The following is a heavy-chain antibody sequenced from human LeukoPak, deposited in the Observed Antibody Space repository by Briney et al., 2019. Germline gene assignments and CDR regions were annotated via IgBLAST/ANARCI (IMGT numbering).Heavy chain of an antibody. CDR1: GFTFSSYN. Sequence: GGSLRLSCAASGFTFSSYNMNWVRQAPGKGLEWVSSISSSSGYIYYADSVKGRFTISRDNAKNSLYLQMNSLRAEDTAVYYCAELGITMIGGVWGKGTTVTISS. D-gene: IGHD3-10*02. J-gene: IGHJ6*04. CDR2: ISSSSGYI. CDR3: AELGITMIGGV. V-gene: IGHV3-21*01.